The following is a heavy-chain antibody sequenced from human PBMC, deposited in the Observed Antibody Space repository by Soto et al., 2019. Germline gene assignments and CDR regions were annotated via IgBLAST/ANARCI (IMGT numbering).Heavy chain of an antibody. CDR1: GFPFSSYG. D-gene: IGHD3-3*01. CDR2: ISYDGSNK. V-gene: IGHV3-30*18. J-gene: IGHJ6*02. CDR3: AKTRAEGVDGYLDYGMDV. Sequence: GGSLRLSCAASGFPFSSYGMHWVRQAPGKGLEWVAVISYDGSNKYYADSVKGRFTISRDNSKNTLYLQMNSLRAEDTAVYYCAKTRAEGVDGYLDYGMDVWGQGTTVTVSS.